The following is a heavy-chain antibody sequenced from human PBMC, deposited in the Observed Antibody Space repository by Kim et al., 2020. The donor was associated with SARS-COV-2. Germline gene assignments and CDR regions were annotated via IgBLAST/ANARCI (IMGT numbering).Heavy chain of an antibody. CDR3: VSTTYYDFWSGQNDY. J-gene: IGHJ4*02. V-gene: IGHV4-39*01. Sequence: PSLKSRVTISVDTSKNQFSLKLSSVTAADTAVYYCVSTTYYDFWSGQNDYWGQGTLVTVSS. D-gene: IGHD3-3*01.